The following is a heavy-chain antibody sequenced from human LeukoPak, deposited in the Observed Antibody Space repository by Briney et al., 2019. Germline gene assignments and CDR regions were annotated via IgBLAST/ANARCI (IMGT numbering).Heavy chain of an antibody. V-gene: IGHV3-23*01. CDR1: GFIFRGYA. J-gene: IGHJ6*03. D-gene: IGHD1-7*01. Sequence: GGSLRLSCEVSGFIFRGYAMSWVRQAPGKGLEWVSGINDNGDSIYYADSVKGRFTISRDNSQNTVYLQMNSLRAEDSAIYYCAKDGGTTIYYYYYYMDVWGKGTTVTVSS. CDR3: AKDGGTTIYYYYYYMDV. CDR2: INDNGDSI.